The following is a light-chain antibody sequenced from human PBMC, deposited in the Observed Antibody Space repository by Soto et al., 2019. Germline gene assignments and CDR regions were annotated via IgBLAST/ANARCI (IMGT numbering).Light chain of an antibody. J-gene: IGKJ1*01. CDR2: GAS. V-gene: IGKV3-15*01. CDR1: QSVSSN. CDR3: QQYNNWPPWT. Sequence: EIVMTQSPATLSVSPGERATLSCRASQSVSSNLAWYQQQPGQAPRLLIYGASTRATGIPARFSGSGSGTDFTRTISSLQSEDFAVYYCQQYNNWPPWTFGQGTKVEIK.